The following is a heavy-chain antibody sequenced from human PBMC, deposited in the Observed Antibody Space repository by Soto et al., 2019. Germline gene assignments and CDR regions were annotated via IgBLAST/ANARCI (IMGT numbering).Heavy chain of an antibody. CDR3: ARLIGATNDAFDI. J-gene: IGHJ3*02. D-gene: IGHD5-12*01. CDR1: GYSFTGYW. Sequence: GESLKISCTGSGYSFTGYWIGWVRQMPGKGLEWMGIIYTGDTDTRYSPSFQGQVTISADKSISTAYLQWSSLKASDTAMYYCARLIGATNDAFDIWGQGTMVTVSS. CDR2: IYTGDTDT. V-gene: IGHV5-51*01.